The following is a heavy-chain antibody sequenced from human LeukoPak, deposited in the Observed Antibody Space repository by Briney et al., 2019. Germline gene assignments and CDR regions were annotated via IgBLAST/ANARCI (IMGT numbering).Heavy chain of an antibody. Sequence: GASVKVSCKASGGTFSSYAISWVRQAPGQGLGWMGGIIPIFGTANYAQKFQGRVTITADESTSTAYMELSSLRSEDTAVYCCARADSSGSYYLVDYWGQGTLVTVSS. D-gene: IGHD6-19*01. CDR2: IIPIFGTA. CDR3: ARADSSGSYYLVDY. V-gene: IGHV1-69*13. CDR1: GGTFSSYA. J-gene: IGHJ4*02.